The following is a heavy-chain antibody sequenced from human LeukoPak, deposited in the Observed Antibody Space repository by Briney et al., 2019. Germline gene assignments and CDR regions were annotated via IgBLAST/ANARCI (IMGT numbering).Heavy chain of an antibody. V-gene: IGHV5-51*01. CDR3: ARSRGGSTKIDTEDYYFYHYMDV. Sequence: GESLKISCKGSGYLFTRKWIGWVRQMPGKGLEWMGIIYPGDSETRYSPSLQGQVTISADKSISTAYLQWRSLKASDTAIYFCARSRGGSTKIDTEDYYFYHYMDVWGKGTTVTVSS. J-gene: IGHJ6*03. D-gene: IGHD3-10*01. CDR1: GYLFTRKW. CDR2: IYPGDSET.